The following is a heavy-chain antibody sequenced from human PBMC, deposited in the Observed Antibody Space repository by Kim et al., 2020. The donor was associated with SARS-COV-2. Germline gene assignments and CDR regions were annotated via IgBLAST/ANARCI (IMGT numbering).Heavy chain of an antibody. J-gene: IGHJ2*01. D-gene: IGHD2-2*01. Sequence: ASVKVSCKASGYTFTSYAINWVRQATGQGLEWMGWINPNSGKTDYAQRFQGRVTITGDTSISTAYMELSSLTSEDTALYYCARGLGCRSFCCSYSFD. CDR3: ARGLGCRSFCCSYSFD. CDR1: GYTFTSYA. CDR2: INPNSGKT. V-gene: IGHV1-8*03.